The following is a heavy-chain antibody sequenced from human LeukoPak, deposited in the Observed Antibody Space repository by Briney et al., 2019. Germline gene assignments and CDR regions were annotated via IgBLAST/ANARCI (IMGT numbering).Heavy chain of an antibody. CDR1: GFIFSAYI. Sequence: GGSLRPSCTPSGFIFSAYIMDWVRQAPGKGLEWIARIRKRNDGYTTEYAASVKGRFVVSRDDSKDSMFLQMNSLEIEDTAVYYRTRDGGEGDYSAFDIWGQGTVVTVSS. D-gene: IGHD3-16*01. CDR2: IRKRNDGYTT. V-gene: IGHV3-72*01. CDR3: TRDGGEGDYSAFDI. J-gene: IGHJ3*02.